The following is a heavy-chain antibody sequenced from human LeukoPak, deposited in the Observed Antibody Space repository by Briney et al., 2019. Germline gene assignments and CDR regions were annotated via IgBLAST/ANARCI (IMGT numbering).Heavy chain of an antibody. D-gene: IGHD2-2*02. V-gene: IGHV1-69*13. CDR3: ARMTQYCTSTSCYTLYYYYMDV. CDR1: GGTFSNYA. CDR2: IIPIFGTA. Sequence: SVKVPCKASGGTFSNYAISWVRQAPGQGLEWMGGIIPIFGTATYAQKFQGRVTITADESTSTAYIELSSLRSEDTAVYYCARMTQYCTSTSCYTLYYYYMDVWGKGTTVTVSS. J-gene: IGHJ6*03.